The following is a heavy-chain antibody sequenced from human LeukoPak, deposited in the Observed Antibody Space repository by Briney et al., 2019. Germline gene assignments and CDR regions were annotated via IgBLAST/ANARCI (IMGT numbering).Heavy chain of an antibody. J-gene: IGHJ3*02. Sequence: SETLSLTCAVPGYSISSGYYWGWIRQPPGKGLEWIGSIYHSGSTYYNPSLKSRVTISVDTSKTQFSLKLSSVTAADTAVYYCARGVRFLEWLLLDDAFDIWGQGTMVTVSS. CDR3: ARGVRFLEWLLLDDAFDI. V-gene: IGHV4-38-2*01. CDR1: GYSISSGYY. CDR2: IYHSGST. D-gene: IGHD3-3*01.